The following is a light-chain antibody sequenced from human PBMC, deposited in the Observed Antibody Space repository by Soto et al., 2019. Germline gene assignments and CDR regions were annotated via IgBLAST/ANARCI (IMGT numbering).Light chain of an antibody. V-gene: IGKV3-20*01. Sequence: EIVLTQSPGTLSLSPGERATLSCRASQSVSSNYLAWFQQKPGQAPRLLIYTASSRATGIPDRFSGSGSGTAFTLTISRLEPEDFAVYYCQQYGSSPKTFGQGTKVEI. CDR1: QSVSSNY. CDR3: QQYGSSPKT. CDR2: TAS. J-gene: IGKJ1*01.